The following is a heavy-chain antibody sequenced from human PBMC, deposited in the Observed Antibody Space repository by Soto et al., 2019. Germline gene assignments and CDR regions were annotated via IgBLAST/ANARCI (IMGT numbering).Heavy chain of an antibody. CDR1: GFTFSSYS. CDR3: AREKAYYYGSGSDY. D-gene: IGHD3-10*01. V-gene: IGHV3-21*01. J-gene: IGHJ4*02. Sequence: GGSLRLSCAASGFTFSSYSMNWVRQAPGKGLEWVSSISSSSSYIYYADSVKGRFTISRDNAKNSLYLQMNSLRAEDTAVYYCAREKAYYYGSGSDYWGQGTLVTVSS. CDR2: ISSSSSYI.